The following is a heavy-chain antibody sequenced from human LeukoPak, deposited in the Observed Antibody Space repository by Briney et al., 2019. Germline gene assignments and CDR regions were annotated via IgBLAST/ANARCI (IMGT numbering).Heavy chain of an antibody. CDR2: IYHSGST. D-gene: IGHD1-1*01. V-gene: IGHV4-38-2*02. CDR3: ARIRYSENIDY. Sequence: SETLSLTCTVSGYSISSGYYWGWIRQPPGKGLEWIGSIYHSGSTYYNPSLNSRVTISVDTSKNQFSLKLSSVTAADTAVYYCARIRYSENIDYWGQGTLVTVSS. J-gene: IGHJ4*02. CDR1: GYSISSGYY.